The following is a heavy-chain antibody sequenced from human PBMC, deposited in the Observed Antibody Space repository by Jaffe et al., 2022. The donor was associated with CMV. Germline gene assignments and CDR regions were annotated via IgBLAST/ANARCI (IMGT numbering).Heavy chain of an antibody. J-gene: IGHJ4*02. CDR2: ISYDGSEK. CDR1: GFTFSPYG. D-gene: IGHD3-10*01. Sequence: QVHLVESGGGVVQPGRSLRLSCAASGFTFSPYGMHWVRQAPGKGLEWVTFISYDGSEKYYADSVKGRFTISRDNSKNTLYLQMDSLRVEDTAVYYCAKQGPGTQYVKQEIDHWGQGAQVTVSS. V-gene: IGHV3-30*18. CDR3: AKQGPGTQYVKQEIDH.